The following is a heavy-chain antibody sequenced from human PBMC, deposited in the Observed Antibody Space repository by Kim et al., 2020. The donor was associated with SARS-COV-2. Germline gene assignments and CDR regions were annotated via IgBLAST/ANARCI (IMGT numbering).Heavy chain of an antibody. CDR1: GGSISSSSYY. J-gene: IGHJ4*02. V-gene: IGHV4-39*01. CDR3: ARQGQWVFDY. D-gene: IGHD6-19*01. CDR2: IYYSGST. Sequence: SETLSLTCTVSGGSISSSSYYWGWIRQPPGKGLEWIGRIYYSGSTYYNPSLKSRVTISVDTSKNQFSLKLSSVTAADTAVYYCARQGQWVFDYWGQGTLVTVSS.